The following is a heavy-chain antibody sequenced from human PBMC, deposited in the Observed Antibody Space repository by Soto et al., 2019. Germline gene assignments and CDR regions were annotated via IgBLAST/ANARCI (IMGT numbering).Heavy chain of an antibody. D-gene: IGHD3-22*01. J-gene: IGHJ4*02. Sequence: QVQLVQSGAEVKKPGASVKVSCKASGYTFTSYDINWVRQATGQGLEWMGWMNPNSGNTGYAQKFQGTVAMTRSNSVSTAYMELTGLRSEDTAVYYCARGHNYYDSSGYYGDWGQGTLVTVSS. CDR1: GYTFTSYD. CDR2: MNPNSGNT. V-gene: IGHV1-8*01. CDR3: ARGHNYYDSSGYYGD.